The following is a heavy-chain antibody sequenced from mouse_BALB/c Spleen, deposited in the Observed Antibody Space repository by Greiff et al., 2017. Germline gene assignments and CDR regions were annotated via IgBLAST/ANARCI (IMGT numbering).Heavy chain of an antibody. V-gene: IGHV2-2*02. D-gene: IGHD2-4*01. Sequence: QVQLKESGPGLVQPSQSLSITCTVSGFSLTSYGVHWVRQSPGKGLEWLGVIWSGGSTDYNAAFISRLSISKDNSKSQVFFKMNSLQANDTAIYYCARKETLSTMITTFAYWGQGTLVTVSA. CDR3: ARKETLSTMITTFAY. CDR1: GFSLTSYG. CDR2: IWSGGST. J-gene: IGHJ3*01.